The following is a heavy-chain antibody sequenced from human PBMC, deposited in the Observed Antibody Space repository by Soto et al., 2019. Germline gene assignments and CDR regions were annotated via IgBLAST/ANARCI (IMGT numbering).Heavy chain of an antibody. V-gene: IGHV4-30-4*01. CDR2: IYYSGST. CDR1: GGSISSGDDF. J-gene: IGHJ6*02. Sequence: LCGGSISSGDDFWTWIRPPPGKGLEWIGYIYYSGSTYYNPSLKSRLTMSVDTSKNQFSLKLSSVTAADTAVYYCARDRAKWKDYYYYGMDVWGQGTTVTVSS. CDR3: ARDRAKWKDYYYYGMDV. D-gene: IGHD1-20*01.